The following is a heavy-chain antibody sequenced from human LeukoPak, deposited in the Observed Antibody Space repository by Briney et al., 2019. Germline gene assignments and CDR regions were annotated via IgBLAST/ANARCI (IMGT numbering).Heavy chain of an antibody. CDR1: GFTFIDSY. D-gene: IGHD1-26*01. V-gene: IGHV3-11*03. CDR3: AKRQWELPD. Sequence: PGGSLRLSCAASGFTFIDSYMSWIRQAPGRGLEWVSYISSSSSYTNYADSVKGRFTISRDNAKNSLYLQMNSLRAEDTAVYYCAKRQWELPDWGQGTLVTVSS. CDR2: ISSSSSYT. J-gene: IGHJ4*02.